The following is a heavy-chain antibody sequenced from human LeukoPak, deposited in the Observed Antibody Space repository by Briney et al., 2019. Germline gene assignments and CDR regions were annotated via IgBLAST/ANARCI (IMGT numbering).Heavy chain of an antibody. J-gene: IGHJ4*02. CDR2: ISAYNGNT. CDR3: ARSIYCSGGSCYGEFDY. D-gene: IGHD2-15*01. Sequence: ASVKVSCKTSGYTFTSYGISWVRQAPGQGLEWMGWISAYNGNTNYAQKPQGRVTLTTDTSTSTAYMELRSLRSDDTAVYYCARSIYCSGGSCYGEFDYWGQGTLVTVSS. CDR1: GYTFTSYG. V-gene: IGHV1-18*01.